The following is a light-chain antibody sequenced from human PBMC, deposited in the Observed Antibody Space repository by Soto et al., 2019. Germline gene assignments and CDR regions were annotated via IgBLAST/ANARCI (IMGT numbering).Light chain of an antibody. V-gene: IGKV3-11*01. Sequence: EIVLTQSPATLSLSPGERATLSCRASQSITSYLAWYQQKPGQAPRLLIYDASNRATGVPARFSGSGSGTDFTLTISSLEPEDFAFYYCQQRYSWPRAFGGGTKLEIK. CDR1: QSITSY. J-gene: IGKJ4*01. CDR3: QQRYSWPRA. CDR2: DAS.